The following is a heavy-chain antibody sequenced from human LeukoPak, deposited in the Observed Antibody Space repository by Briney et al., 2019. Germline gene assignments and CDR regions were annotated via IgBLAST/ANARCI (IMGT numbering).Heavy chain of an antibody. CDR1: GVSITTYY. D-gene: IGHD3-22*01. CDR3: ATMTRRGQYYFDN. CDR2: IYHSGNT. Sequence: SETLSLTCTVSGVSITTYYWSWVRQPPGKGLEWFGFIYHSGNTNYNPSLKSRVTMSVDTSKSQFSLRLSTVTAADTAVYYCATMTRRGQYYFDNWGQGTLVTVSS. J-gene: IGHJ4*02. V-gene: IGHV4-4*09.